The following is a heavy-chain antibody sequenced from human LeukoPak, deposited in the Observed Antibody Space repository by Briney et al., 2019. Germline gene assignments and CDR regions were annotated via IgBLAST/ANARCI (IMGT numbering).Heavy chain of an antibody. D-gene: IGHD5-18*01. CDR2: IYTSGST. J-gene: IGHJ4*02. CDR3: ARLRYSYGFFDY. V-gene: IGHV4-61*02. CDR1: GGSISSSSYY. Sequence: SQTLSLTCTVSGGSISSSSYYWRWLRQPAGTGLEWIGRIYTSGSTNYNPSLKSRVTISVDTSKKQFSLKLSSVTAADTAVYYCARLRYSYGFFDYWGQGTLVTVSS.